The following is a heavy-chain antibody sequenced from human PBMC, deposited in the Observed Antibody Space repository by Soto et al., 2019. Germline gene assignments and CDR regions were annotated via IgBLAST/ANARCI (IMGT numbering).Heavy chain of an antibody. J-gene: IGHJ6*03. CDR2: IYYSGST. Sequence: QLQLQESGPGLVKPSETLSLTCTVSGGSISSSSYYWGWIRQPPGKGLEWIGSIYYSGSTYYNPSLKSRVTISVDTSKNQFSLKLSSVTAADTAVYYCARLTRRWTTVDYYYYYMDVWGKGTTVTVSS. V-gene: IGHV4-39*01. CDR1: GGSISSSSYY. CDR3: ARLTRRWTTVDYYYYYMDV. D-gene: IGHD4-17*01.